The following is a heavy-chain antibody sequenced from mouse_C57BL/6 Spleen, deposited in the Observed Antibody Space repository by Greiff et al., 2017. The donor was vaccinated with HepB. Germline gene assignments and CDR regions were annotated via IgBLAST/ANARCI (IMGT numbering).Heavy chain of an antibody. Sequence: VKQSCKASGYTFTSYWMHWVKQRPGRGLEWIGRIDPNSGGTKYNEKFKSKATLTVDKPSSTAYMQLSSLTSEDSAVYYCAARDYGNPYFDVWGTGTTVTVSS. CDR2: IDPNSGGT. J-gene: IGHJ1*03. V-gene: IGHV1-72*01. D-gene: IGHD1-1*01. CDR3: AARDYGNPYFDV. CDR1: GYTFTSYW.